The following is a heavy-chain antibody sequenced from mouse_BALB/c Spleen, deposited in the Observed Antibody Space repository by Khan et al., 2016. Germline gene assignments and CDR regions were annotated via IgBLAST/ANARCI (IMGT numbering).Heavy chain of an antibody. J-gene: IGHJ3*01. CDR2: INPDSSTI. CDR1: GFDFSRYW. D-gene: IGHD1-1*01. V-gene: IGHV4-1*02. Sequence: EVQLQESGGGLVQPGGSLKLSCAASGFDFSRYWMSWVRQAPGKGLEWIGEINPDSSTINYTPSLKDKFTISRDNAKNTLYLQMSKVSSEDTALYYCARAGYYGYLAYWGQGTLVTVSA. CDR3: ARAGYYGYLAY.